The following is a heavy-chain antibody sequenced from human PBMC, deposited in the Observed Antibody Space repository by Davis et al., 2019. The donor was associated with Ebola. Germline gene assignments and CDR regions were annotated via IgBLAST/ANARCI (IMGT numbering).Heavy chain of an antibody. Sequence: GSLRLSCTVSGGSISSYYWSWIRQPPGKGLEWIGEINHSGSTNYNPSLKSRVTISVDTSKNQFSLELSSVTAADTAVYYCARGVGATTGWFDPWGQGTLVTVSS. CDR2: INHSGST. J-gene: IGHJ5*02. CDR1: GGSISSYY. D-gene: IGHD1-26*01. V-gene: IGHV4-34*01. CDR3: ARGVGATTGWFDP.